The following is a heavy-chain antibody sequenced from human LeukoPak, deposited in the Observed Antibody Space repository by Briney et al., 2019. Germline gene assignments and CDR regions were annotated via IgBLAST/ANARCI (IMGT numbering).Heavy chain of an antibody. D-gene: IGHD1-7*01. CDR3: ATNNNWSYGC. J-gene: IGHJ4*02. CDR2: IKPDGSEK. CDR1: GFTFSGLW. V-gene: IGHV3-7*01. Sequence: PGGSLRLSCAASGFTFSGLWMSWVRQAPGKGLEWVASIKPDGSEKYYVDSVKGRFTISRDNAKNSLYLQMNSLRAEDTAVYYCATNNNWSYGCWGQGTLVTVSS.